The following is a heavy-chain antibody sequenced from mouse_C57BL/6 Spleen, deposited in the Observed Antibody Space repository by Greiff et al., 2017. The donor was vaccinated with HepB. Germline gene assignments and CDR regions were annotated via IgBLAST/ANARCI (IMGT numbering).Heavy chain of an antibody. Sequence: QVQLQQPGAELVRPGTSVKLSCKASGYTFTSYWMHWVKQRPGQGLEWIGVIDPSDSYTNYNQKFKGKATLTVDKSSSTAYMQLSSLTSEDSAVYYCARGGDSYYYGSSYDYAMDYWGQGTSVTVSS. D-gene: IGHD1-1*01. CDR3: ARGGDSYYYGSSYDYAMDY. J-gene: IGHJ4*01. CDR2: IDPSDSYT. CDR1: GYTFTSYW. V-gene: IGHV1-59*01.